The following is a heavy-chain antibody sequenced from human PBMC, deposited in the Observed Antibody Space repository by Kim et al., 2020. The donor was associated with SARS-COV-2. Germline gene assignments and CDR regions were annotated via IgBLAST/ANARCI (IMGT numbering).Heavy chain of an antibody. CDR3: ARVAAAGAGDWFDP. J-gene: IGHJ5*02. V-gene: IGHV7-4-1*02. Sequence: TYPTGFTGRFVFSLDTSVSTAYLQISSLKAEDTAVYYCARVAAAGAGDWFDPWGQGTLVTVSS. D-gene: IGHD6-13*01.